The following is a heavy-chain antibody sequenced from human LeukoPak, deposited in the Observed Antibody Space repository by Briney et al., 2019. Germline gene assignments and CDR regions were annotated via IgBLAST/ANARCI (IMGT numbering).Heavy chain of an antibody. J-gene: IGHJ3*02. CDR2: IYTSGST. V-gene: IGHV4-4*09. CDR1: GGSISSYY. CDR3: ARHLAARSAFDI. D-gene: IGHD6-13*01. Sequence: PSETLSLTCTVSGGSISSYYWSWIRQPPGKGREWIGYIYTSGSTNYTPSLKSRVTISVDTSKNQFSLKLSSVTAADTAVYYCARHLAARSAFDIWGQGTMVTVS.